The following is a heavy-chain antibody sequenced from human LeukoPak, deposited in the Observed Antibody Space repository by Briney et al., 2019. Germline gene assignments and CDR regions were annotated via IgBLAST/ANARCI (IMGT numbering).Heavy chain of an antibody. J-gene: IGHJ6*03. CDR1: GYSFTNFW. V-gene: IGHV5-51*01. CDR2: IYPGDSDT. D-gene: IGHD2-21*01. CDR3: ARQIATYYYYIDV. Sequence: GESLKISCKGSGYSFTNFWIGWVRQMPGKGLEWMGIIYPGDSDTRYSPSFQGQVTISADKSISTAYLQWSSLKASDTAMYYCARQIATYYYYIDVWGKGTTVTVSS.